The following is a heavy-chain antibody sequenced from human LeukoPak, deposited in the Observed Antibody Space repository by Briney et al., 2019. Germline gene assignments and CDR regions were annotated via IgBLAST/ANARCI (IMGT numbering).Heavy chain of an antibody. CDR1: GGSFSGYY. V-gene: IGHV4-34*01. D-gene: IGHD3-10*01. Sequence: SETLSLTCAVYGGSFSGYYWSWIRQPPGKGLEWIGEINHSGSTNYNPSLKSRVTISVDTSKNQFSLKLSSVTAADTAVYYCAKDFPAMVRGVNQNLYYFDYWGQGTLVTVSS. CDR3: AKDFPAMVRGVNQNLYYFDY. CDR2: INHSGST. J-gene: IGHJ4*02.